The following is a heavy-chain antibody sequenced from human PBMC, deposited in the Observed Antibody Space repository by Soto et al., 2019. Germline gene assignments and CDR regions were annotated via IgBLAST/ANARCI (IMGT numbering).Heavy chain of an antibody. CDR2: ISSSGDST. V-gene: IGHV3-23*01. CDR3: AKEISGRTRFDY. Sequence: EVQLLESGGGLVQPGGSLRLSCAASGFTFSSCVMNWVRQAPGKGLEWVSSISSSGDSTYYADSVKARFTISRDNSKNTLYLQMNSLRAEDTAVYYCAKEISGRTRFDYWGQGTLVTVSS. D-gene: IGHD1-26*01. CDR1: GFTFSSCV. J-gene: IGHJ4*02.